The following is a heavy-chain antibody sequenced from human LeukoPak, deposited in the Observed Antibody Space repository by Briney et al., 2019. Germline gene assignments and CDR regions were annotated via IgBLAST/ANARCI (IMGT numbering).Heavy chain of an antibody. CDR2: ISYDGSNK. Sequence: GGSLRLSCAASGFTFSDHAVHWVRQAPGRGLEWVAIISYDGSNKYYADSAKGRFTISRDNSRNTLYLQMSSLRTEDTAVYYCATQPGIAVQHRYFDLWGRGTLVTVSS. CDR3: ATQPGIAVQHRYFDL. V-gene: IGHV3-30-3*01. CDR1: GFTFSDHA. J-gene: IGHJ2*01. D-gene: IGHD6-19*01.